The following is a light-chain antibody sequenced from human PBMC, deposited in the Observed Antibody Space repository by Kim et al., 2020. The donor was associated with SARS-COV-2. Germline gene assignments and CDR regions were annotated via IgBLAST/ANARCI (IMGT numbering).Light chain of an antibody. V-gene: IGLV1-44*01. CDR1: TSTIGSHT. CDR2: TNN. J-gene: IGLJ1*01. CDR3: AAWDDSLNGFYV. Sequence: VTHPCSATTSTIGSHTVTWYHQLPGTAPHLLISTNNQRPSGVPHRFSGSKSGPSASLAISGLQSEDEADYYCAAWDDSLNGFYVFGTGTKVTVL.